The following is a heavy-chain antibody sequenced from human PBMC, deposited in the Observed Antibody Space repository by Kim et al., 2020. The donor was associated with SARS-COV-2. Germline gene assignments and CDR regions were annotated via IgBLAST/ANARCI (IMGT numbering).Heavy chain of an antibody. CDR2: INTDGGQK. Sequence: RGSLRLSCAISGFNYNAYWMSWVRQAPGKGLEWVALINTDGGQKYYVDSVRGRFTVSRDNAKNSLYIEMNSLRGEDTAVYYCARETSRAFDTWGQGTMVTVSS. J-gene: IGHJ3*02. CDR3: ARETSRAFDT. CDR1: GFNYNAYW. V-gene: IGHV3-7*03.